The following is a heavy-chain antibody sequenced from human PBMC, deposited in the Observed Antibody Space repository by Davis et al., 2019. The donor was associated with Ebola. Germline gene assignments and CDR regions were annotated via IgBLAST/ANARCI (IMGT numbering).Heavy chain of an antibody. CDR3: ARSTTMIVVANNDY. CDR1: GYTFTSYG. J-gene: IGHJ4*02. Sequence: ASVTVSCQASGYTFTSYGISWARQAPGQGLEWMGWISAYNGNTNYAQKLQGRVTMTTDTSTSTAYMELRSLRSDDTAVYYCARSTTMIVVANNDYWGQGTLVTVSS. CDR2: ISAYNGNT. V-gene: IGHV1-18*01. D-gene: IGHD3-22*01.